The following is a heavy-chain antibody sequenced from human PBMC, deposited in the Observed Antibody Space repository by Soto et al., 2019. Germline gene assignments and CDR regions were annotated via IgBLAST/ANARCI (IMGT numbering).Heavy chain of an antibody. V-gene: IGHV4-59*01. D-gene: IGHD3-22*01. CDR1: GGSISSYY. CDR2: IYYSGST. Sequence: PSETLSLTCTVSGGSISSYYWSWIRQPPGKGLEWIGYIYYSGSTNYNPSLKSRVTISVDTSKNQFSLKLSSVTAADTAVYYCARVGYYYDSSGYYYYFDYWGQGTLVTVPQ. CDR3: ARVGYYYDSSGYYYYFDY. J-gene: IGHJ4*02.